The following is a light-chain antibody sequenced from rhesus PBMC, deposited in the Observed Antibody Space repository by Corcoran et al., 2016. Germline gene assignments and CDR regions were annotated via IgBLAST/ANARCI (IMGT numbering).Light chain of an antibody. CDR1: QGISNW. Sequence: DIQMTQSPSSLSASVGDRVTITCRASQGISNWLAWYQQKPGRAPNLLIYRASNLQTGVPSRFSGSGSGTDFTLTISILQPENIATYYCQHHDNSPPSFGQGTKVELK. CDR3: QHHDNSPPS. V-gene: IGKV1-69*01. CDR2: RAS. J-gene: IGKJ2*01.